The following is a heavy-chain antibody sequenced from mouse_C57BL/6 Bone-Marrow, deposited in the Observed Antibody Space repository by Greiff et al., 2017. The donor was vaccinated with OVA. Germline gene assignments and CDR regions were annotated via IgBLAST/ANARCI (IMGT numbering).Heavy chain of an antibody. CDR1: GYTFTSYG. CDR2: IYPRSGNT. CDR3: ARGGYYSNFQFAY. Sequence: VKLQQSGAELARPGASVKLSCKASGYTFTSYGISWVQQSTGQGLEWIGEIYPRSGNTYYNEKFKGKATLTADKSSSTAYMELRSLTSDDSAVYFCARGGYYSNFQFAYWGQGTLVTVSA. V-gene: IGHV1-81*01. D-gene: IGHD2-5*01. J-gene: IGHJ3*01.